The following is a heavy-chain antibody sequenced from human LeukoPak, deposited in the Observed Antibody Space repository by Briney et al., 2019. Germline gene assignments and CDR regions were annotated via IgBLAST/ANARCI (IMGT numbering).Heavy chain of an antibody. CDR1: GFPFSSYA. CDR3: AKDGYVSWAYQLSHFDY. CDR2: ISNSGGST. V-gene: IGHV3-23*01. D-gene: IGHD2-2*03. J-gene: IGHJ4*02. Sequence: GSLRLSCAASGFPFSSYAMSWVRQAPGKGLEWVSAISNSGGSTYYADSVKGRFTISRDNSKNTVYLQMNSLRAEDTAVYYCAKDGYVSWAYQLSHFDYWGQGTLVTVSS.